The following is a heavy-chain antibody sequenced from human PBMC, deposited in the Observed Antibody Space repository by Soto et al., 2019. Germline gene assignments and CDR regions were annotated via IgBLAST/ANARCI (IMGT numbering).Heavy chain of an antibody. J-gene: IGHJ2*01. CDR2: IYSSDST. Sequence: EVQVVESGGGLVQPGGSLRLSCAASGFTVSSNYMSWVRQAPGKGLEWVSVIYSSDSTYYADSVKGRFTISRDNSKNTLYLQMNSRRAEDTAVYYCARNTYCGGDWVWYFDLWGRGTLVTVSS. CDR3: ARNTYCGGDWVWYFDL. V-gene: IGHV3-66*01. CDR1: GFTVSSNY. D-gene: IGHD2-21*02.